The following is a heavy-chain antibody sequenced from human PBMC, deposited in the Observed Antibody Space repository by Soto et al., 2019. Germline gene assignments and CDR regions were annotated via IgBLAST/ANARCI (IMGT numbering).Heavy chain of an antibody. D-gene: IGHD3-3*01. V-gene: IGHV3-30-3*01. J-gene: IGHJ4*02. CDR1: GFTFSSYA. Sequence: ALRLSCAASGFTFSSYAMHWVRQAPGKGLEWVAVISYDGSNKYYADSVKGRFTISRDNSKNTLYLQMNSLRAEDTAVYYCARVLRFLEWLFPLAYWGQGTLVTVSS. CDR2: ISYDGSNK. CDR3: ARVLRFLEWLFPLAY.